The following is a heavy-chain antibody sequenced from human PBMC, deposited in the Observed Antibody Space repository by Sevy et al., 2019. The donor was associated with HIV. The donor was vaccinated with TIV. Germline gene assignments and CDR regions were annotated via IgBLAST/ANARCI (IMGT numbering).Heavy chain of an antibody. CDR3: AKDGSRITMIVVAQYYFDY. J-gene: IGHJ4*02. D-gene: IGHD3-22*01. Sequence: GGSLRLSCAASGFTFSSYAMSWVRQAPGKGLEWVAFIRYDGSNKYYADSVKGRFTISRDNSKNTLYLQMNSLRAEDTAVYYCAKDGSRITMIVVAQYYFDYWGQGTLVTVSS. CDR2: IRYDGSNK. V-gene: IGHV3-30*02. CDR1: GFTFSSYA.